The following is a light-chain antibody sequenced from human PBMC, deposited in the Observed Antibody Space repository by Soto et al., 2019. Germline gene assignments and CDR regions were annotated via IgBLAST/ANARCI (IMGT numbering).Light chain of an antibody. J-gene: IGLJ1*01. CDR3: SSYTTSNTLV. CDR1: SSDVGDYKY. V-gene: IGLV2-14*01. Sequence: QSALTQPASVSGSPGQSITISCTGTSSDVGDYKYVSWYQKHPGKAPKALIYEVSNRPSGVSNRFSGSKSDNTASLTISGLQAEDEADYYCSSYTTSNTLVFGPGTKVTVL. CDR2: EVS.